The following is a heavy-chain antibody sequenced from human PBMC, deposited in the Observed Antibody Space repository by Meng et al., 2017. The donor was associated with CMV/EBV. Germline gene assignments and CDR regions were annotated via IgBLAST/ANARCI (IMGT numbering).Heavy chain of an antibody. Sequence: GESLKISCAASGFTFSSYAMHWVRQAPGKGLEYVSAISSNGGSTYYADSVKGRFTISRDDSKNTAYLQMNTLTTEDTAVYFCSRWSGSYYYGMDVWGQGTTVTVSS. CDR2: ISSNGGST. CDR3: SRWSGSYYYGMDV. CDR1: GFTFSSYA. D-gene: IGHD1-26*01. J-gene: IGHJ6*02. V-gene: IGHV3-64*02.